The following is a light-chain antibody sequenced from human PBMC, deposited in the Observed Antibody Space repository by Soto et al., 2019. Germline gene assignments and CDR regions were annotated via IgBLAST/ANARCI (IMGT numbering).Light chain of an antibody. CDR3: QQYDNSVWT. J-gene: IGKJ1*01. V-gene: IGKV3-20*01. CDR1: RNVSIY. CDR2: GAS. Sequence: TQSPSSLAASVGDRLTLTCRASRNVSIYLAWYQQRPGQAPRLLIYGASRRATGIPDRFSGSGSGTDFTLTISRLEPEDLAVYYCQQYDNSVWTFGQGTKVDIK.